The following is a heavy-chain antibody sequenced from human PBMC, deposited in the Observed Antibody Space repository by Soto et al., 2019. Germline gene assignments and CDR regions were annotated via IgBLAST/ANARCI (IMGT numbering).Heavy chain of an antibody. CDR2: IYYSGST. V-gene: IGHV4-31*03. CDR1: GGSISSTGYY. J-gene: IGHJ5*02. CDR3: ARAYCSSTSCYAPGSDWFDP. Sequence: SETLSLTCTVSGGSISSTGYYWSWIRQHPGKVLEWIGYIYYSGSTYYNPYLKSRVTISVDTSKNQFSLKLSSVTAADTAVYYCARAYCSSTSCYAPGSDWFDPWGQGTLVTVSS. D-gene: IGHD2-2*01.